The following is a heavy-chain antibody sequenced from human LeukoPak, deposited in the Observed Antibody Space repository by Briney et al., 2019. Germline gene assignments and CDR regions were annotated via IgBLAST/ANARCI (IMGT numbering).Heavy chain of an antibody. V-gene: IGHV4-59*08. Sequence: SETLSLTCTVSGGSISSYYWSWIRQPPGKGLEWIGYIYYSGSTNYNPSLKSRVTISVDTSKNQFSLKLSSVTAADTAVYYCARSPNGGNSDYWGQGTLVTVST. CDR3: ARSPNGGNSDY. CDR2: IYYSGST. J-gene: IGHJ4*02. D-gene: IGHD4-23*01. CDR1: GGSISSYY.